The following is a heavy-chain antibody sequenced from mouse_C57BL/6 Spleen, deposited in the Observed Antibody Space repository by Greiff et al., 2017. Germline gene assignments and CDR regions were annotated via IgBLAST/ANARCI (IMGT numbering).Heavy chain of an antibody. J-gene: IGHJ4*01. CDR2: IYPGDGDT. D-gene: IGHD1-1*01. CDR3: ARSPNYYGSSYYYAMDY. V-gene: IGHV1-82*01. CDR1: GYAFSSSW. Sequence: VQLKESGPELVKPGASVKISCKASGYAFSSSWMNWVKQRPGKGLEWIGRIYPGDGDTNYNGKFKGKATLTADKSSSTAYMQLSSLTSEDSAVYFCARSPNYYGSSYYYAMDYWGQGTSVTVSS.